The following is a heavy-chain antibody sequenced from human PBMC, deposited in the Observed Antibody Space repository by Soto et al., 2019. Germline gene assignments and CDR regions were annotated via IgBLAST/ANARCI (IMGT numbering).Heavy chain of an antibody. CDR3: ARDNGMAGSFDP. CDR1: GFTFSSYS. J-gene: IGHJ5*02. D-gene: IGHD2-8*01. V-gene: IGHV3-48*02. CDR2: ISFSSSTI. Sequence: GGSLRLSCAASGFTFSSYSMNWVRQAPGKGLEWVSYISFSSSTIFYADSVRGRFTISRDNAKNSLYLQMNALRDEDAAVYYCARDNGMAGSFDPWGQGTLVTVSS.